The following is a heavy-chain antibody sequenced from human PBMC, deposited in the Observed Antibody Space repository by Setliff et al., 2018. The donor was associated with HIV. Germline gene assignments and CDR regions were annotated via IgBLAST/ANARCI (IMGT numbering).Heavy chain of an antibody. J-gene: IGHJ6*02. CDR3: ASSWSRVPYYGMDV. CDR1: ESTFSTYD. CDR2: MNPNSGNT. Sequence: ASVKVSCKDAESTFSTYDINWVRQASGQGPEWMGWMNPNSGNTGYAPKLQGRVTMTRNTSISTAYMEQSSLISDDTAVYYCASSWSRVPYYGMDVWGQGTTVTVSS. V-gene: IGHV1-8*01. D-gene: IGHD6-13*01.